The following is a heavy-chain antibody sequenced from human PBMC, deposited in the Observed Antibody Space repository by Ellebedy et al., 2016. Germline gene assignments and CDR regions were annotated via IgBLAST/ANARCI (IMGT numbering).Heavy chain of an antibody. D-gene: IGHD2-21*01. V-gene: IGHV4-4*07. J-gene: IGHJ4*02. CDR1: GASITSDY. CDR3: ARGLTPHFDS. CDR2: VDSSGNT. Sequence: SETLSLTCAVSGASITSDYWSWVRQPAGKGLEWIGRVDSSGNTNYNPSLKNRVTMSLDTYNNQFSLKLTSVTAADTGVYYCARGLTPHFDSWGQGALVTVSS.